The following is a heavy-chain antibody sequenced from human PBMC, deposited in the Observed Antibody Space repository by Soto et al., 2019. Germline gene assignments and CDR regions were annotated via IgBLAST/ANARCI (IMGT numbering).Heavy chain of an antibody. CDR1: GYSFNSYW. V-gene: IGHV5-51*01. J-gene: IGHJ6*02. CDR2: VYPGDSDT. D-gene: IGHD2-2*02. CDR3: VRHGXHCVSTACYTWAYGVDV. Sequence: GESLKISCKCSGYSFNSYWIGWVRQMPGKGLEWMGVVYPGDSDTRYSPSFQGHVTISADKSISTAYLQWSSLKASDTAVYYCVRHGXHCVSTACYTWAYGVDVWGQGTTVTVSS.